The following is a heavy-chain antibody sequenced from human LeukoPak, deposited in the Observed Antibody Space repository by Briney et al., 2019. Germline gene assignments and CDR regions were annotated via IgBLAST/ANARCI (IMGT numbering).Heavy chain of an antibody. CDR2: IYYSGST. J-gene: IGHJ4*02. D-gene: IGHD6-19*01. CDR1: GGSISSYY. Sequence: SETLSPTCTVSGGSISSYYWSWIRQPPGKGLEWIGYIYYSGSTNYNPSLKSRVTISVDTSKNQFSLKLSSVTAADTAVYYCARVAVAGTETIDYWGQGTLVTVSS. CDR3: ARVAVAGTETIDY. V-gene: IGHV4-59*01.